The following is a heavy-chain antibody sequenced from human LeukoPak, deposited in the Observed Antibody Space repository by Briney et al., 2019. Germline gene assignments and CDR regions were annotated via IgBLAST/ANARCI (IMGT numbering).Heavy chain of an antibody. J-gene: IGHJ2*01. V-gene: IGHV3-11*01. CDR3: ARVGIAVAGYGYWYFDL. Sequence: PGTSLRLTCAASGFTFSDYYMSWVRQAPGKGLEWVSYISSGYTIYYADSVKGRFTISRDNAKNSLYLQMNSLRAEDTAVYYCARVGIAVAGYGYWYFDLWGRGALVTVSS. CDR2: ISSGYTI. D-gene: IGHD6-19*01. CDR1: GFTFSDYY.